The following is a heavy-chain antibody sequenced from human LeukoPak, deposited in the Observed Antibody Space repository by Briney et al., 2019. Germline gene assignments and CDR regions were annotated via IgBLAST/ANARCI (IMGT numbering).Heavy chain of an antibody. CDR2: ISGRGVQA. CDR1: GLNFRGYG. D-gene: IGHD1-26*01. CDR3: AKEFVLGETNYYYYGMDV. V-gene: IGHV3-23*01. Sequence: GGSLRLSCAASGLNFRGYGMSWVRQAPGKGLHWVSAISGRGVQAHYTESVRGRFTITTDNSQNMLHLQMTSVRAEDTAVYYCAKEFVLGETNYYYYGMDVWGQGTTVTVSS. J-gene: IGHJ6*02.